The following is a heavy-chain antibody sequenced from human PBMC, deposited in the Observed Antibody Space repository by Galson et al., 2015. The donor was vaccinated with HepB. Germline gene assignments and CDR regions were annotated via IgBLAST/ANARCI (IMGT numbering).Heavy chain of an antibody. CDR1: GFTFSSYA. D-gene: IGHD2-2*01. Sequence: SLRLSCAASGFTFSSYAMSWVRQAPGKGLEWVAAISGSGGSTYYADSVKGRFTISRDKSKNTLYLQMNSLRAEDTAVYYCAKGGGLGYCSCTSCYWNYWGQGTLVTVSS. V-gene: IGHV3-23*01. CDR2: ISGSGGST. J-gene: IGHJ4*02. CDR3: AKGGGLGYCSCTSCYWNY.